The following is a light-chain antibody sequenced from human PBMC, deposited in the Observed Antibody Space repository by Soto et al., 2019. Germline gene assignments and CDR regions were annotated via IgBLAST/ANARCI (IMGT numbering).Light chain of an antibody. CDR3: QQRYSWPVT. J-gene: IGKJ1*01. CDR2: DAS. V-gene: IGKV3-11*01. CDR1: HSVSRF. Sequence: EVVLTQSPVTLSLSPGERVTLSCRASHSVSRFLAWYQQKPGQAPKLLIYDASTMATGVPARFSGSGSGADFTLTISSLEPEDFAVYYCQQRYSWPVTFGQGTKVEI.